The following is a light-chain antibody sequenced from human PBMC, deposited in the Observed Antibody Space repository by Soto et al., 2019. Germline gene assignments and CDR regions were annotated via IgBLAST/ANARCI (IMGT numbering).Light chain of an antibody. CDR2: DAS. Sequence: EIVLTQSPATLSLSPGERATLSCRASQSVSSYLAWYQQKPGQAPSLLIYDASNRATGIPARFSGSGSGTDFTLTIRSLEPEDFAVYYCQKRSNWPSTFRGGTKVQIK. CDR3: QKRSNWPST. CDR1: QSVSSY. J-gene: IGKJ4*01. V-gene: IGKV3-11*01.